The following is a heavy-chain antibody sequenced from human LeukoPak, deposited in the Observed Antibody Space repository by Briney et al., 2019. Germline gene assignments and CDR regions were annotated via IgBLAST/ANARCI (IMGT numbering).Heavy chain of an antibody. J-gene: IGHJ2*01. V-gene: IGHV3-13*04. CDR3: ARGGWSHNNWYFDL. CDR1: GFTFSNYD. CDR2: FGTAGDS. Sequence: PGGSLRLSCAASGFTFSNYDMHWVRQAAGKGLEWVSGFGTAGDSYYPGSVKGRFTISREDDKNSFYLQMNSLRVGDTAVYYCARGGWSHNNWYFDLWGRGTLVTVSS. D-gene: IGHD6-19*01.